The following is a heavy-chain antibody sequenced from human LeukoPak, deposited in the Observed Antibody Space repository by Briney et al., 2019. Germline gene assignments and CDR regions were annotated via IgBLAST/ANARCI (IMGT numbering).Heavy chain of an antibody. Sequence: GGSLRLSCAASGFTFRSYSMNWVRQAPGKGLEWVSYISSSSNTIYYADSVKGRFTISRDNAKNSLYLQMNSLRAEDTAVYYCARGRGMITFGGVIGIFDIWGQGTMVTVSS. CDR2: ISSSSNTI. CDR3: ARGRGMITFGGVIGIFDI. V-gene: IGHV3-48*04. CDR1: GFTFRSYS. D-gene: IGHD3-16*02. J-gene: IGHJ3*02.